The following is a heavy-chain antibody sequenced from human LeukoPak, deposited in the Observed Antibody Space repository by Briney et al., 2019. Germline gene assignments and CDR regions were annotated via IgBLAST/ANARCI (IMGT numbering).Heavy chain of an antibody. CDR3: ARAGPIDY. Sequence: PGGSLRLSCAASGFIVSSKYMSWVRQAPVKGLEWVSVIYSGGSTYYAASVEGRFTISRDNSKNTVYLQMNSLRVEDTAVYYCARAGPIDYWGQGTLVTVSS. CDR1: GFIVSSKY. V-gene: IGHV3-53*01. CDR2: IYSGGST. J-gene: IGHJ4*02.